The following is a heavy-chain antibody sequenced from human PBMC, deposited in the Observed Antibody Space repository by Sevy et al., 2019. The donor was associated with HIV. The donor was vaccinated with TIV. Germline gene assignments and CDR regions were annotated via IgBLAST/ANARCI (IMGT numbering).Heavy chain of an antibody. CDR3: ARGALYYYYGMDV. J-gene: IGHJ6*02. CDR2: IYYSGCT. CDR1: GGSVSSSSYY. D-gene: IGHD1-26*01. Sequence: SETLSLTCTVSGGSVSSSSYYWGWIRQPPGKGLEWIGSIYYSGCTYYNPSLKSRVTISVDTSKNQFSLKLSSVTAADTAVYYCARGALYYYYGMDVWGQGTTVTVSS. V-gene: IGHV4-39*01.